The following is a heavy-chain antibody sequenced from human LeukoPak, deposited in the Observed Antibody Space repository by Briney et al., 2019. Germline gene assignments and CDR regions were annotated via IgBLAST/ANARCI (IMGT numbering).Heavy chain of an antibody. CDR1: GYTFTNYY. J-gene: IGHJ5*02. CDR2: INPSGGGP. V-gene: IGHV1-46*01. Sequence: ASVKGSCKASGYTFTNYYMHWVRQAPGQGLEWMGFINPSGGGPSYAQKFQGRVTMTRDMSTSTVYMELSSLRSDDTAVYYCAKDYYDRGGDWFDPWGQGTLVTVSS. CDR3: AKDYYDRGGDWFDP. D-gene: IGHD3-22*01.